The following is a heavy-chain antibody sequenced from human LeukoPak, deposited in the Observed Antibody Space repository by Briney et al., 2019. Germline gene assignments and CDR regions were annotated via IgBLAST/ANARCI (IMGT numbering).Heavy chain of an antibody. V-gene: IGHV1-2*02. J-gene: IGHJ4*02. CDR2: INPNSGGT. CDR3: ARAEWELRGAFDY. D-gene: IGHD1-26*01. Sequence: ASVKVSCKASGYTFTGYYMHWVRRAPGQGLEWMGWINPNSGGTNYAQKFQGRVTMTRDTSISTAYMELSRLRSDDTAVYHCARAEWELRGAFDYWGQGTLVTVSS. CDR1: GYTFTGYY.